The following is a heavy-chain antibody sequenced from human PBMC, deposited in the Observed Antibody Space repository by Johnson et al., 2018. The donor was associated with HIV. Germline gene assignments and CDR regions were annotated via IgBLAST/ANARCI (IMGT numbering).Heavy chain of an antibody. CDR2: IYSGGST. Sequence: MQLVESGGGLVQPGRSLRLSCAASGFTSTNCARHWVRQAPGKGLEWVSVIYSGGSTYYADSVKGRFTISRDNSKNTLYLQMNSLRAEDTAVYYCAKDPIVLVVYAISAFDIWGQGKMVTVSS. J-gene: IGHJ3*02. CDR3: AKDPIVLVVYAISAFDI. V-gene: IGHV3-23*03. CDR1: GFTSTNCA. D-gene: IGHD2-8*02.